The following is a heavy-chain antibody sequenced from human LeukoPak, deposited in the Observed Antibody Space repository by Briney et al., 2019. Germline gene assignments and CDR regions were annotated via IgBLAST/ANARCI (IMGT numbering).Heavy chain of an antibody. CDR1: GDSISAYH. CDR3: ARDKRHSYGRYFDH. D-gene: IGHD5-18*01. V-gene: IGHV4-59*01. Sequence: PSETLSLTCSVSGDSISAYHWNWIRKPPGKGLEWIGYMQSTGNSKYNPSLRSRVTMFVDTSKNQVALILSSVTAADTAVYYCARDKRHSYGRYFDHWGQGAQVTVSS. J-gene: IGHJ4*02. CDR2: MQSTGNS.